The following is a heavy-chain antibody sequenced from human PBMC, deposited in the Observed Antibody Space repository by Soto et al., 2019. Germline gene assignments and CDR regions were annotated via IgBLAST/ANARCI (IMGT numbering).Heavy chain of an antibody. CDR3: VAGQYFFDY. D-gene: IGHD6-19*01. CDR1: GFSFSSYG. J-gene: IGHJ4*02. V-gene: IGHV3-30*03. Sequence: QVQLVESGGGVVQPGRSLRLSCAASGFSFSSYGMQWVRQAPGKGLEWVAVISYDGSNKYYAHSVKDRFTISRDNSKKTLYLQMNSLRADDTAVYYCVAGQYFFDYCGQGTLVTVSS. CDR2: ISYDGSNK.